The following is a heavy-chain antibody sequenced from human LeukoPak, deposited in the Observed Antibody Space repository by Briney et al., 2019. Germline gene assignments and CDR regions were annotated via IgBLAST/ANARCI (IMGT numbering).Heavy chain of an antibody. Sequence: ASVKVSCKASGYTFTSYDINWVRQATGQGLEWMRWMNPNSGNTGYAQKFQGRVTMTRNTSISTAYMELSSLRSEDTAVYYCARGLKATYDFWSGYDFPYDYWGQGTLVTVSS. CDR1: GYTFTSYD. CDR3: ARGLKATYDFWSGYDFPYDY. J-gene: IGHJ4*02. CDR2: MNPNSGNT. V-gene: IGHV1-8*01. D-gene: IGHD3-3*01.